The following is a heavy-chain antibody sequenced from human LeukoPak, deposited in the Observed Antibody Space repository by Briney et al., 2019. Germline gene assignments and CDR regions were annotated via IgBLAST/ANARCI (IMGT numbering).Heavy chain of an antibody. J-gene: IGHJ4*02. CDR3: EPKGDDDFWSGYSAFDY. CDR1: GYTFTGYY. V-gene: IGHV1-2*06. Sequence: ASVKVSCKASGYTFTGYYMHWVRQAPGQGPEWMGRINPNSGGTNYAQKFQGRVTMTRDTSISTAYMELSRLRSDDTAVYYCEPKGDDDFWSGYSAFDYWGQGTLVPVSS. D-gene: IGHD3-3*01. CDR2: INPNSGGT.